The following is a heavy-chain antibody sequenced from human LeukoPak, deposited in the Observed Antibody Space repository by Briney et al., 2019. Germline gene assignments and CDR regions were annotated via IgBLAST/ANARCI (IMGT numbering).Heavy chain of an antibody. CDR3: ARDGYSSSYNWFDP. Sequence: SETLSLTCSVSGGSISSYYWSWIRQPPGKGLEWIGYIYSSGNTNYNPSLKSRVTISVDTSKNQFSLKLSSVTAADTAVYYCARDGYSSSYNWFDPWGQGTLVTVSS. J-gene: IGHJ5*02. CDR2: IYSSGNT. CDR1: GGSISSYY. V-gene: IGHV4-59*01. D-gene: IGHD6-13*01.